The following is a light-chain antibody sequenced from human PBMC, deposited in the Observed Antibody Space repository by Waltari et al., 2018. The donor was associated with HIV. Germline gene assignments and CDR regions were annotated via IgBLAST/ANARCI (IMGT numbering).Light chain of an antibody. CDR1: QSMSAK. CDR2: ESA. J-gene: IGKJ2*01. CDR3: QQYDDGPRGIT. V-gene: IGKV3-15*01. Sequence: EIVMTQSPPTLSVSPGQRVTLSCRASQSMSAKIAWYQQRPGQAPRLLIYESATRPTGIPARFSGSGSGTEFTLTISSLQSEDFATYFCQQYDDGPRGITFGQGTMLEIK.